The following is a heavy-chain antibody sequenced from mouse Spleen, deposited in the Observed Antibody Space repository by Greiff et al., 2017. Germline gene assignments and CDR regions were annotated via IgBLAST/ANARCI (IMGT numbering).Heavy chain of an antibody. D-gene: IGHD2-3*01. V-gene: IGHV1-18*01. J-gene: IGHJ4*01. CDR1: GYTFTDYN. CDR2: INPNNGGT. Sequence: EVQLQQSGPELVKPGASVKIPCKASGYTFTDYNMDWVKQSHGKSLEWIGDINPNNGGTIYNQKFKGKATLTVDKSSSTAYMELRSLTSEDTAVYYCARGEDDGYYEDAMDYWGQGTSVTVSS. CDR3: ARGEDDGYYEDAMDY.